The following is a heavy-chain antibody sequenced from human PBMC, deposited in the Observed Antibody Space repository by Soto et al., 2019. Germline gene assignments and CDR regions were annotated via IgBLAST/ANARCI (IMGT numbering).Heavy chain of an antibody. CDR2: ISYDGSNK. Sequence: GGSLRLSCAASGFTFSSYAMHWVRQAPGKGLEWVAVISYDGSNKYYADSVKGRFTISRDNSKNTLYLQMNSLRAEDTAVYYCASPYYYDSSGYYSSPAPTHYYYYGMDVWGQGTTVTVS. CDR3: ASPYYYDSSGYYSSPAPTHYYYYGMDV. V-gene: IGHV3-30-3*01. CDR1: GFTFSSYA. J-gene: IGHJ6*02. D-gene: IGHD3-22*01.